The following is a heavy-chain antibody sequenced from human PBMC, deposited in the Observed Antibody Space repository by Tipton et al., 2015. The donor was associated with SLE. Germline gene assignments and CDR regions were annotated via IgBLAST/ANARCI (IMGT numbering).Heavy chain of an antibody. CDR1: GGSVSFDY. Sequence: TLSLTCTVSGGSVSFDYWSWIRQPAGRGLEWIGRIYSSGDRDYNPSLRSRVTMSIDASQNRVSLRLKSVSAADTAVYYCARGSDGEYVRYFDVWGPGTLVTVSS. V-gene: IGHV4-4*07. J-gene: IGHJ2*01. D-gene: IGHD4-17*01. CDR3: ARGSDGEYVRYFDV. CDR2: IYSSGDR.